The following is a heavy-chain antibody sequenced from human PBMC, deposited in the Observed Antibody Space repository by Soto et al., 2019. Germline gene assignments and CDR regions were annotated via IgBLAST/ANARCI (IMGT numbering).Heavy chain of an antibody. Sequence: PGGSLRLSCAASGVTFTSYAMTWVRQVPGEGLQWVSSTSKSGDSTYYADSVKGRFTTSRDNSKNTLYLQMNSLRAEDTAIYYCAKGSFGFDYWSQGTLVTVSS. CDR2: TSKSGDST. CDR3: AKGSFGFDY. J-gene: IGHJ4*02. V-gene: IGHV3-23*01. CDR1: GVTFTSYA. D-gene: IGHD3-10*01.